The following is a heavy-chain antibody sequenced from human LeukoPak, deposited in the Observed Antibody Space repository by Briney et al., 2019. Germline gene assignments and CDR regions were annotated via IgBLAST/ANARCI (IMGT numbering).Heavy chain of an antibody. D-gene: IGHD3-9*01. CDR3: ARAGPFDWLLGW. J-gene: IGHJ4*02. Sequence: GGSLRLSCAASGFTVSSNYMSWVRQAPGKGLEWVSVIYSGGSTYYADSVKGRFTISRDNSKNTLYLQMNSLRAEDTAVYYCARAGPFDWLLGWWGQGTLVTVSS. V-gene: IGHV3-66*01. CDR2: IYSGGST. CDR1: GFTVSSNY.